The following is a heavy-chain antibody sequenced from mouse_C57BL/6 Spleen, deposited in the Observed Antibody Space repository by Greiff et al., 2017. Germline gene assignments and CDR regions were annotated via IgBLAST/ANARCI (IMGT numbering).Heavy chain of an antibody. J-gene: IGHJ4*01. D-gene: IGHD2-10*01. Sequence: VQLQQPGAELVKPGASVKLSCKASGYTFTSYWMHWVKQRPGQGLEWIGMIHPNNGCTNYNEKFKSKATLTVDKSSSTAYMQLSSLTSEDSAVYYCAASYYGNLRDAMDYWGQGTSVTVSS. CDR1: GYTFTSYW. CDR2: IHPNNGCT. V-gene: IGHV1-64*01. CDR3: AASYYGNLRDAMDY.